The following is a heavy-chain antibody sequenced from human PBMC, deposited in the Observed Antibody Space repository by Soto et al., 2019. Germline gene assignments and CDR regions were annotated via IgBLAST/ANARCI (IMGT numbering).Heavy chain of an antibody. J-gene: IGHJ6*02. D-gene: IGHD2-15*01. CDR1: GYTFTSYA. V-gene: IGHV1-3*01. Sequence: QVQLVQSGAEVKKPGASVKVSCKASGYTFTSYAMHWVRQAPGQRLEWMGWINAGNGNTKYSQKFQGRVTITRDTSASSAYMELSSLRSEDTAVYYCAMDRIIGNPRGYYYGMDVWGQGTTVTVSS. CDR3: AMDRIIGNPRGYYYGMDV. CDR2: INAGNGNT.